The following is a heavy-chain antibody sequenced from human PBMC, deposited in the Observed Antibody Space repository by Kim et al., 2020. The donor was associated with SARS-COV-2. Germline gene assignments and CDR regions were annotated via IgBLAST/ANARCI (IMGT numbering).Heavy chain of an antibody. J-gene: IGHJ4*02. V-gene: IGHV3-11*06. CDR3: ARGPSPGYSTYGFDY. Sequence: ADCVKCTFTCSRDNAKTSLYLQMNSLRAEDTAVYYCARGPSPGYSTYGFDYWGQGTLVTVSS. D-gene: IGHD5-12*01.